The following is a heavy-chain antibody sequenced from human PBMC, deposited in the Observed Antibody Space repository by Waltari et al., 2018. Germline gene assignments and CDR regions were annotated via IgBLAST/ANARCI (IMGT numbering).Heavy chain of an antibody. CDR3: ARSGYDSTEGWLDP. V-gene: IGHV4-61*02. J-gene: IGHJ5*02. CDR1: GASVSGCSYF. D-gene: IGHD3-22*01. Sequence: QVQLQESGPGLVKPSQTLSLTCTVSGASVSGCSYFWNWIRQPAGKGLEWIARIYTTGRTDYNPSLQSRVTISADTSKNELSLKMSSVTAADTAVYYCARSGYDSTEGWLDPWGPGTLVTVSS. CDR2: IYTTGRT.